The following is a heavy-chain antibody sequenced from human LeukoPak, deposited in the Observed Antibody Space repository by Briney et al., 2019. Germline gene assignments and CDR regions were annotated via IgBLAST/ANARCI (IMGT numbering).Heavy chain of an antibody. V-gene: IGHV4-30-2*01. CDR3: ARASQGIDY. CDR2: IYHSGST. D-gene: IGHD2/OR15-2a*01. J-gene: IGHJ4*02. Sequence: PSQTLSLTCAVSGVSISSGGYSWSWIRQPPGKGLEWIGYIYHSGSTYYNPSLKSRVTISVDRSKNQFSLKLSSVTAADTAVYYCARASQGIDYWGQGTLVTVSS. CDR1: GVSISSGGYS.